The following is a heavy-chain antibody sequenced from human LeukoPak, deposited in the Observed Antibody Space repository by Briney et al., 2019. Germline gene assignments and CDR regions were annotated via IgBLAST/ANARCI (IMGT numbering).Heavy chain of an antibody. J-gene: IGHJ4*02. D-gene: IGHD1-26*01. Sequence: GGSLRLSCAASGFTFSSYEMNWVRQAPGKGLEWVSYISSSGSTIYYADSVKGRFTISRDNAKKSLYLQMNSLRAEDTAVYYCARDRSGTYGLDYWGQGTLVTVSS. CDR3: ARDRSGTYGLDY. CDR2: ISSSGSTI. V-gene: IGHV3-48*03. CDR1: GFTFSSYE.